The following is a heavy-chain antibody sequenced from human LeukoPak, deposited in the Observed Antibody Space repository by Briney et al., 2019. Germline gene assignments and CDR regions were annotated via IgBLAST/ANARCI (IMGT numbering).Heavy chain of an antibody. V-gene: IGHV3-30*02. CDR2: IRYDGSNK. J-gene: IGHJ4*02. CDR1: GFTFSSYG. D-gene: IGHD3-9*01. CDR3: AKGYDILTGPPGDY. Sequence: GGTLRLSCAASGFTFSSYGMHWVGQAPGKGLEWVAFIRYDGSNKYYADSVKGRFTISRDNSKNTLYLQMNSLRAEDTAVYYCAKGYDILTGPPGDYWGQGTLVTVSS.